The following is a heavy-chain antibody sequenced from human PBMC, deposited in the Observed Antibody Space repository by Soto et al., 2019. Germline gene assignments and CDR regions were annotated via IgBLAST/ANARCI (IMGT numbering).Heavy chain of an antibody. CDR2: MNPNSGNT. CDR1: GYSFSYYD. CDR3: ARDNRYNWNDEGWFDP. Sequence: QVQLVQSGAEVKKPGASVKVSCKASGYSFSYYDINWVRQATGQGPEWMGWMNPNSGNTGYAQKFQGRVTMTRNTSINTAYMELSSLGSEDTAVYYCARDNRYNWNDEGWFDPWGQGTLVTVSS. D-gene: IGHD1-20*01. J-gene: IGHJ5*02. V-gene: IGHV1-8*01.